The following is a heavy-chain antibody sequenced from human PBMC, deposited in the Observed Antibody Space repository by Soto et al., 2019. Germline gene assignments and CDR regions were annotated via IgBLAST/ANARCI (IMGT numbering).Heavy chain of an antibody. J-gene: IGHJ6*02. CDR3: ARDLGWYAWAYDSSGPYGMDV. CDR1: GGSISSGGYY. D-gene: IGHD3-22*01. V-gene: IGHV4-31*03. Sequence: SETLSLTCTVSGGSISSGGYYWSWIRQHPGKGLEWIGYIYYSKSTYYNPSLKSRVTISLDTSKNQFSLKLSSVTAADTAVYYCARDLGWYAWAYDSSGPYGMDVWGQGNTVTVSS. CDR2: IYYSKST.